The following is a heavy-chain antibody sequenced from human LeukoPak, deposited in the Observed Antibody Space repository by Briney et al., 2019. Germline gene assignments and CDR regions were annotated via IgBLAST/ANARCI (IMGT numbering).Heavy chain of an antibody. V-gene: IGHV3-7*03. CDR3: VRNLAVAGTCFDS. CDR1: GFTFRNYW. Sequence: GGSLRLSCAASGFTFRNYWMSWVRQAPGTGLEWVANIKQDGSDRDYVTSVRGRFTISRDNAERSLYLQMNSLSVEDTAVYYCVRNLAVAGTCFDSWGQGTLVTVSS. J-gene: IGHJ4*02. D-gene: IGHD6-19*01. CDR2: IKQDGSDR.